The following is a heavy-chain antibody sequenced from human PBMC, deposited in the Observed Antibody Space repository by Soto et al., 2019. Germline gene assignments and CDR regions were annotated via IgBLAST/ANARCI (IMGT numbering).Heavy chain of an antibody. Sequence: QVQLQQWGAGLLKPSETLSLTCGVYGGPFNGFYWSWVRQPPGKGLEWIGEINDRESNYRPSLKSRLSISTDSAKKQFSLKLTSVTAADTAVYYCARLRWLNPPTRPEHYFYGMDVWGQGTSVIVSS. V-gene: IGHV4-34*01. CDR3: ARLRWLNPPTRPEHYFYGMDV. CDR2: INDRES. D-gene: IGHD5-12*01. J-gene: IGHJ6*02. CDR1: GGPFNGFY.